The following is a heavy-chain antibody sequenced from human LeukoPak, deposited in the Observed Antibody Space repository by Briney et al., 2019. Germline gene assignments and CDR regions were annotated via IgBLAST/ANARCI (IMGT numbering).Heavy chain of an antibody. V-gene: IGHV3-30*18. CDR1: GFTFKTYA. CDR2: ISYDGVNE. CDR3: VKASSGSYWGGYFDY. J-gene: IGHJ4*02. D-gene: IGHD1-26*01. Sequence: GGSLRLSCAASGFTFKTYAMHWVRQAPGKGLEWVAVISYDGVNEYYAEALKGRFSISRDSSGNTAYLQMNSLRIDDTAVYYCVKASSGSYWGGYFDYWGQGALVTVSS.